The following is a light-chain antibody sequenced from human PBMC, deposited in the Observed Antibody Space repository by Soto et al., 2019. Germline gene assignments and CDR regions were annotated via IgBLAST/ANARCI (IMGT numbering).Light chain of an antibody. CDR2: GAS. CDR1: QSVSRSY. V-gene: IGKV3-20*01. J-gene: IGKJ3*01. CDR3: QQYDGSPPFT. Sequence: EIALTQSPGTLSLSPGERATLSCRASQSVSRSYLAWYQQKPGQAPRLLIYGASSRATGIPDRFSGSGSGTDFTLTISKLEPEDSAVYYCQQYDGSPPFTFGPGTKVDIK.